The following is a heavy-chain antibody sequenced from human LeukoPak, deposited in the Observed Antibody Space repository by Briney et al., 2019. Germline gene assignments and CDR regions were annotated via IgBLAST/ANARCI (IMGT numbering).Heavy chain of an antibody. CDR2: IRYDGSNK. D-gene: IGHD3-3*01. CDR1: RFTFSSYG. Sequence: GGSLRLSCAASRFTFSSYGMNWVRRAPGKGLEWVAFIRYDGSNKNYADSVKGRFTISRDNSKNMLYLQMNSLRAEDTAVYYCAKDRTFCSGLLNYFDYWGQGTLVTVSS. V-gene: IGHV3-30*02. J-gene: IGHJ4*02. CDR3: AKDRTFCSGLLNYFDY.